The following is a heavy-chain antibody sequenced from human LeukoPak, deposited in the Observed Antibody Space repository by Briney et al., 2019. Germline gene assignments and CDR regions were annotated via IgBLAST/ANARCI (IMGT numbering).Heavy chain of an antibody. CDR3: ARDRVTMVRGVNYYFDY. V-gene: IGHV3-7*05. Sequence: PGGSLRHSCAASGFTFSSYWMSWVRQAPGKGLEWVANIKQDGSEKYYVDSVKGRFTISRDNAKNSLYLQMNSLRAEDTAVYYCARDRVTMVRGVNYYFDYWGQGTLVTVSS. CDR1: GFTFSSYW. CDR2: IKQDGSEK. D-gene: IGHD3-10*01. J-gene: IGHJ4*02.